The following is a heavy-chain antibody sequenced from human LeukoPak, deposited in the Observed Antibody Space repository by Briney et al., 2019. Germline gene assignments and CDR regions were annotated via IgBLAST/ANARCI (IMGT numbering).Heavy chain of an antibody. CDR1: GGSNSSIGFF. V-gene: IGHV4-39*01. CDR3: ASLGDVFLIDY. D-gene: IGHD3-10*01. CDR2: MYYNGST. Sequence: SDTLSLTCTVSGGSNSSIGFFWGWIRQPPGKGLEWIGTMYYNGSTYYNPSLKSRVTISVDTSKNQFSLKLSSVTAADTAVYYCASLGDVFLIDYWGQGTLVTVSS. J-gene: IGHJ4*02.